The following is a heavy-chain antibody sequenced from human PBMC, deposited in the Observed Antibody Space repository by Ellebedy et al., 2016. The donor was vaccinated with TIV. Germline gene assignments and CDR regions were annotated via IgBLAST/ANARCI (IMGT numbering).Heavy chain of an antibody. J-gene: IGHJ4*02. CDR1: GYTFSNFF. CDR2: INPSDGST. V-gene: IGHV1-46*04. Sequence: AASVKVSCKASGYTFSNFFMHWVRQAPGQGLEWMGKINPSDGSTSYAQKLQGRVTMTRDTSTSTVYMELSSLRSEDTAVYYCARDDLEDFWSGYPDYWGQGTLVTVSS. CDR3: ARDDLEDFWSGYPDY. D-gene: IGHD3-3*01.